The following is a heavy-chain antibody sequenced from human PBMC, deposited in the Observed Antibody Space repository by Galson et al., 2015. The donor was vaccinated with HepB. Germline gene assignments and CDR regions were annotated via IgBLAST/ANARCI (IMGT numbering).Heavy chain of an antibody. CDR2: IDPSDSYT. D-gene: IGHD3-22*01. Sequence: SGAEVKKPGESLRISCKGSGYSFTSYWISWVRQMPGKGLEWMGRIDPSDSYTNYSPSFQGHVTISADKSISTAYLQWSSLKASDTAMYYCARLQYYYDSSGYYFFDYWGQGTLVTVSS. CDR3: ARLQYYYDSSGYYFFDY. V-gene: IGHV5-10-1*01. J-gene: IGHJ4*02. CDR1: GYSFTSYW.